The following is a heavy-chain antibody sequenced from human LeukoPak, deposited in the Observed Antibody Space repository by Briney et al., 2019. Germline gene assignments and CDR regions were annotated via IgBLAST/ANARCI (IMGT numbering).Heavy chain of an antibody. Sequence: GSLRLSCAASGFTFSNYGMHWVRQAPGKGLEWVAFIRYDGSDKYYVDSVKGRFTISRDNSRNILYLQMNSLTAEDTAVYYCAKNRVGHNYADAFEIWGQGTMVRVCS. V-gene: IGHV3-30*02. CDR2: IRYDGSDK. D-gene: IGHD5-24*01. J-gene: IGHJ3*02. CDR1: GFTFSNYG. CDR3: AKNRVGHNYADAFEI.